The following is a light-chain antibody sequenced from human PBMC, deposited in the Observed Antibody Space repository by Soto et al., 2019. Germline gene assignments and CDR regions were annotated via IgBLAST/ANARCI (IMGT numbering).Light chain of an antibody. J-gene: IGKJ3*01. CDR2: SAS. CDR1: QTISSNY. Sequence: EVVLTQSPDTLSLSPGERATLSCRASQTISSNYVAWYQQKPGQAPRLLIYSASSRATGIPDRFSGSGSGTHFTVTISRLEPEDFAVYYCQQYGIVFGPGTTVD. V-gene: IGKV3-20*01. CDR3: QQYGIV.